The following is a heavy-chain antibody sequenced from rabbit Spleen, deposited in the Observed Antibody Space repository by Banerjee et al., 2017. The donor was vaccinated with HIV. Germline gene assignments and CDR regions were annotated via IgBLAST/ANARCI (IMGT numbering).Heavy chain of an antibody. D-gene: IGHD1-1*01. Sequence: QSLEESGGDLVKPGASLALTCTASGFSFSSSYWICWVRQAPGKGLEWIACIYAGSSGSTYYASWAKGRFTISKTSSTTVTLQMTSLTAADTATYFCARDTSSSFSSYGMDLWGQGTLVTVS. CDR1: GFSFSSSYW. J-gene: IGHJ6*01. V-gene: IGHV1S40*01. CDR2: IYAGSSGST. CDR3: ARDTSSSFSSYGMDL.